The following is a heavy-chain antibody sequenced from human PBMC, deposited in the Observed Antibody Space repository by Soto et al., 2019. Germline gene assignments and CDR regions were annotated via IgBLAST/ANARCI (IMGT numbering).Heavy chain of an antibody. Sequence: GGSLRLSCAASGFTFSNAWMNWVRQAPGKGLEWVGRIKSKTDGGTTDYAAPVKGRFTISRDDSKNTLYLQMNSLKTEDTAVYYCTTDSPITMIVVAPVPKGMDVWGQGTTVTVSS. CDR2: IKSKTDGGTT. D-gene: IGHD3-22*01. CDR3: TTDSPITMIVVAPVPKGMDV. V-gene: IGHV3-15*07. J-gene: IGHJ6*02. CDR1: GFTFSNAW.